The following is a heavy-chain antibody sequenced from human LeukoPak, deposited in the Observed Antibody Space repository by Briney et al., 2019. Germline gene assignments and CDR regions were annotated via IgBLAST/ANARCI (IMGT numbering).Heavy chain of an antibody. CDR2: IKQDGSKK. Sequence: GGSLRLSCAASGFTFSNYAMIWVRQAPGKGLEWVANIKQDGSKKSYVDSVKGRFTISRDNAKNSLYLQMNSLRAEDTAIYYCTRVGYIDEGIDYWGQGTLVTVSS. J-gene: IGHJ4*02. CDR3: TRVGYIDEGIDY. V-gene: IGHV3-7*04. D-gene: IGHD5-24*01. CDR1: GFTFSNYA.